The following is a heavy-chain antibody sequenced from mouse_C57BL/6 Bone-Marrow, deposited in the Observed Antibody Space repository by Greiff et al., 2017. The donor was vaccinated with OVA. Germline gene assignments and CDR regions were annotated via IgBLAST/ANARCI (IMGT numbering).Heavy chain of an antibody. CDR2: IHPNSGST. CDR3: ARVRKKCSSYYYAMDY. J-gene: IGHJ4*01. CDR1: GYTFTSYW. V-gene: IGHV1-64*01. Sequence: QVQLQQPGAELVKPGASVKLSCKASGYTFTSYWMPWVKQRPGQGLEWIGMIHPNSGSTNYNEKFKSKATLTVDKSSSTAYMQLNSLTTEDTAVYYCARVRKKCSSYYYAMDYWGQGTSVTVSS. D-gene: IGHD1-1*01.